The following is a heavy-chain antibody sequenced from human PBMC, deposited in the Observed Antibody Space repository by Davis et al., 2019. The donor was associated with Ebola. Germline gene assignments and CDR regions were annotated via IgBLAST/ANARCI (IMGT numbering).Heavy chain of an antibody. CDR2: IYIDGTT. J-gene: IGHJ4*02. CDR1: GFTVSSYY. Sequence: GESLKISCAASGFTVSSYYMSWVRQAPGKGLEWVSVIYIDGTTYYADSVKGRFTISRDNSKNTLYLQMNSLRAEDTAVYYCARGDGYNFFDYWGQGTLVAVSS. V-gene: IGHV3-53*01. CDR3: ARGDGYNFFDY. D-gene: IGHD5-24*01.